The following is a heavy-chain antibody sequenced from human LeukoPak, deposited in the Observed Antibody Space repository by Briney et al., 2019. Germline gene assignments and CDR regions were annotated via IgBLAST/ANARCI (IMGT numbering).Heavy chain of an antibody. V-gene: IGHV3-23*01. J-gene: IGHJ5*02. CDR1: GFIFNNYG. CDR3: AKGSSGYFVDL. Sequence: SGGSLRLSCAASGFIFNNYGLIWVRQAPGKGLEWVSAISSDGGGTNYADFVKGRFTISRDNSKNTLFLQMNSLRAEDTALYYCAKGSSGYFVDLWGQGTLVTVSS. CDR2: ISSDGGGT. D-gene: IGHD3-22*01.